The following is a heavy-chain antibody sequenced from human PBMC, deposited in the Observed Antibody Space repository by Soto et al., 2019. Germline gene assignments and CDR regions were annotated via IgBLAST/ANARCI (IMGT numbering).Heavy chain of an antibody. V-gene: IGHV3-23*01. J-gene: IGHJ4*02. CDR2: ISGSGGTT. Sequence: PGGSLRLSCAASGFTFSSYAMSWVRQAPGKGLGWVSAISGSGGTTYYADSVKGRFTISRDNSKNTLYLQMNSLRADDTAAYYCVGELVVAAALSHWGQGTLVTVSS. CDR3: VGELVVAAALSH. D-gene: IGHD2-2*01. CDR1: GFTFSSYA.